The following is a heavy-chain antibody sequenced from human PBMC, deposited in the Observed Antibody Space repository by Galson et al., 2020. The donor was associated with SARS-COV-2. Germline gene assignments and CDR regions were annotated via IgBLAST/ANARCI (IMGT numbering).Heavy chain of an antibody. V-gene: IGHV3-21*01. Sequence: GESLKISCAASGFTLRSYSMNWFRQAPGKGLEWVSSITGSRRYMYYADPVKGRFTISRDNAKNSLYLQIDSLRADDTAVYYCARDKGIMFISEYFDYWGQGTLVAVSS. CDR3: ARDKGIMFISEYFDY. J-gene: IGHJ4*02. CDR2: ITGSRRYM. D-gene: IGHD2-21*01. CDR1: GFTLRSYS.